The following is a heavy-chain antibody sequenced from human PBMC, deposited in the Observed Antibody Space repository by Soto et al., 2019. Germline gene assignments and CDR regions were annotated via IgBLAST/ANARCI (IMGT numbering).Heavy chain of an antibody. D-gene: IGHD3-22*01. Sequence: EVQLLESGGGSVQPGGSLRLSCAASGFTFSSYAMSWVRQAPGKGLEWVSVMSGSGDSTYYADSVMGRFTISRDNSKNTLYLQMNRQRAEETAVYYGAKALRTSSGYCYYVMDVWGQGTTVTVSS. J-gene: IGHJ6*02. CDR3: AKALRTSSGYCYYVMDV. V-gene: IGHV3-23*01. CDR2: MSGSGDST. CDR1: GFTFSSYA.